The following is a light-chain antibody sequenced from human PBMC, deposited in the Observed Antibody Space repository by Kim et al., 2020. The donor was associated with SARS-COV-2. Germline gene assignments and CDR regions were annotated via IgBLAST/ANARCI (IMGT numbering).Light chain of an antibody. J-gene: IGKJ4*01. CDR3: QQRSNWQLT. Sequence: LSPGERAPLTCRASQSVSSYLAWYQQKPGQAPRLLIYDASNRATGIPARFSGSGPGTDFTLTISSLEPEDFAVYYCQQRSNWQLTFGGGTKVDIK. CDR2: DAS. V-gene: IGKV3D-11*02. CDR1: QSVSSY.